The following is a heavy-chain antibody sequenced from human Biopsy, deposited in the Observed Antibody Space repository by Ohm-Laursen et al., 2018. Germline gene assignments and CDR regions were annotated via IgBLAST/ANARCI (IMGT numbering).Heavy chain of an antibody. Sequence: PGTLSLTCNVSGGDINNYYWSWIRQPAGKGLEWIGYVSYTGSTDYNPSLQSRVTISVDTSKNHFSLRLRSVTPADTAIYYCARDRGYYSDRTVPGYFDLWGRGTLVTVSS. V-gene: IGHV4-59*01. J-gene: IGHJ2*01. CDR1: GGDINNYY. CDR3: ARDRGYYSDRTVPGYFDL. CDR2: VSYTGST. D-gene: IGHD3-22*01.